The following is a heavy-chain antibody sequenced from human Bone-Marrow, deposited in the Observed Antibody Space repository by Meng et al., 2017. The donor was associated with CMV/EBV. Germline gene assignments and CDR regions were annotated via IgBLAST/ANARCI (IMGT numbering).Heavy chain of an antibody. CDR3: SKDRVEYYYGSGSYYPLN. V-gene: IGHV3-30*02. CDR2: IRYDGSNK. CDR1: GFTFSSYG. J-gene: IGHJ4*02. D-gene: IGHD3-10*01. Sequence: GESLKISCAASGFTFSSYGMNWVRQAPGKGLEWVAFIRYDGSNKYYADSVKGRFTISRDNSKNTLYLQMNSLRAEDTAVYYCSKDRVEYYYGSGSYYPLNWGQGTLVTVSS.